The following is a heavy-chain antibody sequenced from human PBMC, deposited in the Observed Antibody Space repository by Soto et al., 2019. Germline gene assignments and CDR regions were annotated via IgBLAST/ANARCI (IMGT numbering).Heavy chain of an antibody. V-gene: IGHV3-23*01. Sequence: PGGSLRLSCAASGFTFSSYAMSWVRQAPGKGLEWVSAISGSGGSTYYADSVKGRFTISRDNSKNTLYLQMNSLRAEDTAVYYCAKDPTGTGGINWFDPWGQGTLVTVSS. CDR3: AKDPTGTGGINWFDP. CDR2: ISGSGGST. J-gene: IGHJ5*02. CDR1: GFTFSSYA. D-gene: IGHD1-1*01.